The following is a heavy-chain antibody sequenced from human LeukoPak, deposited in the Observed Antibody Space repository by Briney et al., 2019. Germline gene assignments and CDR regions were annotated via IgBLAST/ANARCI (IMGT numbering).Heavy chain of an antibody. D-gene: IGHD6-19*01. CDR2: ISWNSGSI. CDR1: GFTFDDYA. Sequence: GGSLRLSCAASGFTFDDYAMHWVRQAPGKGLEWVSGISWNSGSIGYADSVRGRFTISRDNAKNSLYLQMNSLRAEDTALYYCAKDISGWYPPDAFDIWGQGTMVTVSS. CDR3: AKDISGWYPPDAFDI. J-gene: IGHJ3*02. V-gene: IGHV3-9*01.